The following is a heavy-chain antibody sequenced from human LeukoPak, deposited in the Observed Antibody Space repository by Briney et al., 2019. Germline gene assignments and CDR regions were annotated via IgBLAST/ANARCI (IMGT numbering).Heavy chain of an antibody. J-gene: IGHJ4*02. Sequence: GASVKASCKTSGYTFTAQHLHWVRRAPGQGLEWMGWVHPNSGDTNYAQKFQGRVTMTRDTSINTAYLELRTLRFDDTAVYYCAWGSRMNFDYWGQGTLVTVSS. CDR1: GYTFTAQH. CDR2: VHPNSGDT. CDR3: AWGSRMNFDY. V-gene: IGHV1-2*02. D-gene: IGHD3-16*01.